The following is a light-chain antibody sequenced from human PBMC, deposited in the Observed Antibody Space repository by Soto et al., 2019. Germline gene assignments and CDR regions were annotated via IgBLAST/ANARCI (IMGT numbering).Light chain of an antibody. CDR2: LNSDGSH. Sequence: QLVLTQSPSASASLGASVKLTCTLSSGHSSYAIAWHQQQPEKGPRYLMKLNSDGSHSQGDGIPDLFSGSSSGAERYLTISSLQSEDEADYYCQTWGTGIHWVFGGGTKLTVL. CDR1: SGHSSYA. CDR3: QTWGTGIHWV. J-gene: IGLJ3*02. V-gene: IGLV4-69*01.